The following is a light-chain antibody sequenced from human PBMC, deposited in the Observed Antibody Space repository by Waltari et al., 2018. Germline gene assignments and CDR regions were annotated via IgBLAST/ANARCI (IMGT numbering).Light chain of an antibody. CDR1: QNIHDN. CDR3: QQYNKWPPLT. Sequence: EVLMTQSPATLSVSPGERVTLSCRASQNIHDNLAWNQQKPGQAPRLLIYGASTRATDIPARFRGSGSGTEFTLTINSLQSEDLGIYYCQQYNKWPPLTFGGGTKVEIK. J-gene: IGKJ4*01. V-gene: IGKV3-15*01. CDR2: GAS.